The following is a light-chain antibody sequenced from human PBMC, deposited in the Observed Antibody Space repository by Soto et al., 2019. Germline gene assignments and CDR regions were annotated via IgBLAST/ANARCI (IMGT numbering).Light chain of an antibody. CDR3: QQRGKWNPALT. CDR1: QSVSNC. V-gene: IGKV3-11*01. J-gene: IGKJ4*01. Sequence: EIVLTQSPATLSLSPGERATLSCRASQSVSNCLAWYQQKPGQAPRLLIFDASNRATGIPARFSGSGSGTDFTLTISSLGPEDFAVYSCQQRGKWNPALTFGGGTKIEIK. CDR2: DAS.